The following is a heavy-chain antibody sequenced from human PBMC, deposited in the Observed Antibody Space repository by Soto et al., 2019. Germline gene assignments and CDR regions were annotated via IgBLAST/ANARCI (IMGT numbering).Heavy chain of an antibody. CDR3: ARFVRSCSGTTCYTRADV. CDR2: IYNIGST. CDR1: GGSISSGDNY. Sequence: QVQLQESGPGLVKPSQTLSLTCTVSGGSISSGDNYWSWIRQPPGKGLEWIGYIYNIGSTYYNPSLKRRITMSVDTSKNQFSLKLRSVIVADTAVYHCARFVRSCSGTTCYTRADVWGQGTTVTVSS. D-gene: IGHD2-2*02. V-gene: IGHV4-30-4*01. J-gene: IGHJ6*02.